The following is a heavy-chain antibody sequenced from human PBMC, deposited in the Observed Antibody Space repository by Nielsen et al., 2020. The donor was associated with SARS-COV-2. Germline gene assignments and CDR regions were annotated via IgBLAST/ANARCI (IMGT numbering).Heavy chain of an antibody. Sequence: SVKVSYKASGGTFSSYAISWVRQAPGQGLEWMGGIIPIFGTANYAQKFQGRATITADESTSTAYMELSSLRSEDTAVYYCARDLGFGEFLYGMDVWGQGTTVTVSS. CDR3: ARDLGFGEFLYGMDV. CDR2: IIPIFGTA. D-gene: IGHD3-10*01. V-gene: IGHV1-69*13. CDR1: GGTFSSYA. J-gene: IGHJ6*02.